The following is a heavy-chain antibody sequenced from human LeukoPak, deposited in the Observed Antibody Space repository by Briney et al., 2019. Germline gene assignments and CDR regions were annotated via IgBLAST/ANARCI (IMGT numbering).Heavy chain of an antibody. Sequence: SETLSLTCAVYGGSFSGYYWSWIRQPPGKGLEWIGEINHSGSTNYNPSLKSRVTISVDTSKNQFSLKLSSVTAADTAVYYCARHDSNRYNWNYVRAFDIWGQGTMVTVSS. CDR3: ARHDSNRYNWNYVRAFDI. V-gene: IGHV4-34*01. J-gene: IGHJ3*02. CDR1: GGSFSGYY. D-gene: IGHD1-7*01. CDR2: INHSGST.